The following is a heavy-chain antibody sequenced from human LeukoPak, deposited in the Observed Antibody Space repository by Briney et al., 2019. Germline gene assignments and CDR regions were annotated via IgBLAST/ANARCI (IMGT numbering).Heavy chain of an antibody. D-gene: IGHD3-10*01. CDR1: GGSFSGYY. Sequence: PSETLSLTCAVYGGSFSGYYWSWIRQPPGKGLEWIGEINHSGSTNYNPSLKSRVTISVDTSKNQFSLKLSSVTAADTAVYYCARVVLLWFGELHGSYNWFDPWGQGTLVTVSS. V-gene: IGHV4-34*01. CDR3: ARVVLLWFGELHGSYNWFDP. J-gene: IGHJ5*02. CDR2: INHSGST.